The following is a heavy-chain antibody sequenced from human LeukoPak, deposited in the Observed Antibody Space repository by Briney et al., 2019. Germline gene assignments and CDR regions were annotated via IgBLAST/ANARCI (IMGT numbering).Heavy chain of an antibody. V-gene: IGHV3-23*01. CDR2: ISGSGGST. J-gene: IGHJ4*02. D-gene: IGHD2-15*01. Sequence: GGSLRLSCAASGFTFSSYAMSWVRQAPGKGLEWVSVISGSGGSTNYADSVKGRFTISRDNAKNSLYLQMNSLRAEDTAVYYCARDLIRYCSGGSCYYFDYWGQGTLVTVSS. CDR1: GFTFSSYA. CDR3: ARDLIRYCSGGSCYYFDY.